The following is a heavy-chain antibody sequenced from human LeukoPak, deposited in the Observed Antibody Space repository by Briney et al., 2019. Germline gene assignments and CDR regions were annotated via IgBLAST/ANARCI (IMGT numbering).Heavy chain of an antibody. V-gene: IGHV1-24*01. CDR2: FDPEDGQT. J-gene: IGHJ5*01. Sequence: ASVKVSCKVSGHTLSELSIHWVQQAPGKGLEWMGGFDPEDGQTMYAQKLQGRLTMTEDTSADTAYMDLISLRSEDTAVYYCATSGRGWYNSVDSWGQGTLVTVSS. CDR1: GHTLSELS. CDR3: ATSGRGWYNSVDS. D-gene: IGHD6-19*01.